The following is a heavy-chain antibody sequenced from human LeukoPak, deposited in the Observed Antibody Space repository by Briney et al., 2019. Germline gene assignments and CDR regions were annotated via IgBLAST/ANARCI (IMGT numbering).Heavy chain of an antibody. Sequence: SVKVSCKASGGTFSSYAISWVRQAPGQRLEWMGGIIPIFGTANYAQKFQGRVTITADESTSTAYMELSSLRSEDTAVYYCARGVIAAEPTRFDYWGQGTLVTVSS. CDR2: IIPIFGTA. V-gene: IGHV1-69*13. J-gene: IGHJ4*02. CDR1: GGTFSSYA. D-gene: IGHD6-13*01. CDR3: ARGVIAAEPTRFDY.